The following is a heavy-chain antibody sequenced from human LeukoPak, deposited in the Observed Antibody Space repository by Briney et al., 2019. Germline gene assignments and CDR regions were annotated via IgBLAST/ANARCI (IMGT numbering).Heavy chain of an antibody. CDR1: GGSISSYY. V-gene: IGHV4-59*01. J-gene: IGHJ4*02. Sequence: SETLSLTCTVSGGSISSYYWSWIRQPPGKGLEWIGYIYYSGSTNYNPSLKSRVTISVDTSKNQFSLKLSSVTAADTAVYYCAREAYYYDSSGYNLDYWGQGTLVTVSS. D-gene: IGHD3-22*01. CDR3: AREAYYYDSSGYNLDY. CDR2: IYYSGST.